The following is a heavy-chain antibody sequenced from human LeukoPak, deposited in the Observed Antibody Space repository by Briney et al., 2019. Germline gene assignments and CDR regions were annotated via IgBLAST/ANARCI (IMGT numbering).Heavy chain of an antibody. J-gene: IGHJ4*02. CDR1: GGSISSYY. CDR3: ARWPLRSGSYPSY. Sequence: PSETLSLTCTVSGGSISSYYWSWIRQPPGKGLEWIGYIYYSGSTNYKPSLKSRVTISVDTSKNQFSLKLSSVTAADTAVYYCARWPLRSGSYPSYWGQGTLVTVSS. CDR2: IYYSGST. V-gene: IGHV4-59*01. D-gene: IGHD1-26*01.